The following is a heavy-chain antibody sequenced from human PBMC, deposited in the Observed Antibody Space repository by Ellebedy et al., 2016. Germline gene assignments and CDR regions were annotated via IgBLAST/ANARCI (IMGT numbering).Heavy chain of an antibody. V-gene: IGHV1-18*01. D-gene: IGHD6-19*01. CDR1: GYTFTSYG. Sequence: ASVKVSCKASGYTFTSYGISWVRQAPGQGLEWMGWISVYNGNTKYAQRLQGRVTMTTDTSTSTAYMDLRSLRPDDTAVYYCVRVAIGGWHLDYWGQGTPVTVSS. CDR2: ISVYNGNT. J-gene: IGHJ4*02. CDR3: VRVAIGGWHLDY.